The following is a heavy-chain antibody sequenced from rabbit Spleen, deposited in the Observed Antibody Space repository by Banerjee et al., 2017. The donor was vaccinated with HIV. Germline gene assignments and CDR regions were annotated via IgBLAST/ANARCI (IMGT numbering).Heavy chain of an antibody. J-gene: IGHJ4*01. D-gene: IGHD1-1*01. V-gene: IGHV1S45*01. CDR2: MYSGDGST. CDR3: ARNYVNANNGWALAL. CDR1: GFSFSSSYW. Sequence: QQQLEESGGGLVKPGGTLTLTCKASGFSFSSSYWICWVRQAPGKGLEWIACMYSGDGSTYYASWAKGRFTISKTSSTTVTLQMTSLTAADTATYFCARNYVNANNGWALALWGPGTLVTVS.